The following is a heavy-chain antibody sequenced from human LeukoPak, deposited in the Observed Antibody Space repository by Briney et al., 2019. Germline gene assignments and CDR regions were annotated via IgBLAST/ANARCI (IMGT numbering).Heavy chain of an antibody. D-gene: IGHD1-26*01. CDR3: AKVEANYFDY. CDR2: GST. Sequence: GSTEYNPSLKSRVIISVDMSKNQFSLRLSSVTAADTAVYYCAKVEANYFDYWGQGILVTVSS. J-gene: IGHJ4*02. V-gene: IGHV4-59*01.